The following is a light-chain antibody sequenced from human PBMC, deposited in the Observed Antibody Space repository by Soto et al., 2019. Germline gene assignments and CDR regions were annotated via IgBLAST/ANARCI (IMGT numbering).Light chain of an antibody. Sequence: QLVLTQSSSASASLGSSVKLTCILSSGHSTYIIAWHQQQPGKASRFLMTLDRSGSYNRGSGVPDRFSGSSSGADRYLTISNLQFEDEGDYYCETWYSNTHKVFGGGTKLTVL. CDR3: ETWYSNTHKV. J-gene: IGLJ3*02. CDR2: LDRSGSY. CDR1: SGHSTYI. V-gene: IGLV4-60*02.